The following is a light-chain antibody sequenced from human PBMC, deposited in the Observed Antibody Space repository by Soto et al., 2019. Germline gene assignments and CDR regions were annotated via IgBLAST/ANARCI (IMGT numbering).Light chain of an antibody. CDR1: QSVSSY. Sequence: EIVLTQSPATLSLSPGERATLSCRASQSVSSYLVWYQQKPGQPPRLLIYDASTRATGIPGRFSGSGSGTAFTLTISSLEPEDFAVYYCQQRLSWPPLTFGGGTKVEMK. V-gene: IGKV3-11*01. CDR3: QQRLSWPPLT. J-gene: IGKJ4*01. CDR2: DAS.